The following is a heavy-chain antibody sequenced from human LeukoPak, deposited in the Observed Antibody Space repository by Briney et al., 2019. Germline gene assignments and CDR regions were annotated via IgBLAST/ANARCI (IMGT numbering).Heavy chain of an antibody. D-gene: IGHD4-17*01. J-gene: IGHJ6*02. CDR1: GGSISSYY. CDR3: ARVLYGDSPRDYYGMDV. Sequence: SETLSLTCTVSGGSISSYYWSWIRQPPGKGLEWIGYIYYSGSTNYNPSLKSRVTISVDASKNQSSLKLSSVTAADTAVYYCARVLYGDSPRDYYGMDVWGQGTTVTVSS. CDR2: IYYSGST. V-gene: IGHV4-59*01.